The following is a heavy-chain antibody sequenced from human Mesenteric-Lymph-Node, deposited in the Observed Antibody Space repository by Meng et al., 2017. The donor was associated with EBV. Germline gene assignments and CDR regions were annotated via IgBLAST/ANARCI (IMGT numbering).Heavy chain of an antibody. J-gene: IGHJ4*02. D-gene: IGHD1-7*01. Sequence: APGPVTSPATSPPTGTVSGGSNSSSSYHWGWIRKPPGKGLEWIGSIYYSGSTYYNPSLKSRVTISVDTSKNQFSLKLSSVTAADTAVYYCARHRRSNWNSPGDYWGQGTLVTVSS. CDR3: ARHRRSNWNSPGDY. CDR2: IYYSGST. CDR1: GGSNSSSSYH. V-gene: IGHV4-39*01.